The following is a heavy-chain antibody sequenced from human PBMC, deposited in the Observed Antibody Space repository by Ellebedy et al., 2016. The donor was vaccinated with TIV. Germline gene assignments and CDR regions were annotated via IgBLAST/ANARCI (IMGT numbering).Heavy chain of an antibody. Sequence: GESLKISCAASGFTTSGMHWVRQAPGKGLEWVAFIRSDGSKQYYADSVRGRFAISRDSSKNILYLQMNSLRAEDTALYYCAKGAYPVPTFMAVWGQGTTVAVSS. CDR3: AKGAYPVPTFMAV. CDR1: GFTTSG. J-gene: IGHJ6*02. V-gene: IGHV3-30*02. CDR2: IRSDGSKQ. D-gene: IGHD3-16*01.